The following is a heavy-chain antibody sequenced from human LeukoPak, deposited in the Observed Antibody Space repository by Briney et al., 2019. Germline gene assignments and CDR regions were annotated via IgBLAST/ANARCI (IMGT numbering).Heavy chain of an antibody. CDR1: GYSFTSYW. J-gene: IGHJ4*02. D-gene: IGHD3-16*01. V-gene: IGHV5-51*01. CDR3: ARRSPTYYFDY. Sequence: GESLKTPCKGSGYSFTSYWIGWVRQMPGKGLEWMGIIYPGDSDTRYSPSFQGQVTISADKSISTAYLQWSSLKASDTAMYYCARRSPTYYFDYWGQGTLVTVSS. CDR2: IYPGDSDT.